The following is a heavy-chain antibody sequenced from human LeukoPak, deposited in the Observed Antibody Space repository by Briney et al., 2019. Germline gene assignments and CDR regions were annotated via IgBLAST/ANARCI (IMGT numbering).Heavy chain of an antibody. D-gene: IGHD3-9*01. J-gene: IGHJ4*02. CDR2: ISGSGDSA. V-gene: IGHV3-23*01. CDR3: AKDHLNPSFEGY. Sequence: PGGSLRLSCAASGFTFSNYAMSWVRQAPGKGLEWVSIISGSGDSAYSANSVKGRFTISRDNSNNTLFLQMNSLRAEDTAVYFCAKDHLNPSFEGYWGQGTLVTVSS. CDR1: GFTFSNYA.